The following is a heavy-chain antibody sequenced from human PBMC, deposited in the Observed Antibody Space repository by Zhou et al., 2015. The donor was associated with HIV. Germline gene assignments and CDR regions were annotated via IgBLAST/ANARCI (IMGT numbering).Heavy chain of an antibody. D-gene: IGHD5-12*01. J-gene: IGHJ5*02. V-gene: IGHV1-69*01. CDR2: IIPIFGTA. CDR1: GGTFSSYA. Sequence: QVQLVQSGAEVKKPGSSVKVSCKASGGTFSSYAISWVRQAPGQGLEWMGGIIPIFGTANYAQKFQGRVTITADESTSTAYMELSSLRSEDTAVYYCARGYVATDSELNWFDPWGQGNPGHRLL. CDR3: ARGYVATDSELNWFDP.